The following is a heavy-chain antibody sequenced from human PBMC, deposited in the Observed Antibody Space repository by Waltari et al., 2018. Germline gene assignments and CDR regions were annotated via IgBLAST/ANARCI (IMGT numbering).Heavy chain of an antibody. D-gene: IGHD3-9*01. CDR1: GFTFSSYG. V-gene: IGHV3-30*02. Sequence: QVQLVESGGGVVQPGGSLRLSCAASGFTFSSYGMHWVRQAPGKGLEWVAFIRYDGSNKYYADSVKGRFTISRDNSKNTLYLQMNSLRAEDTAVYYCATESSDYDILTGYYSYFDYWGQGTLVTVSS. CDR3: ATESSDYDILTGYYSYFDY. J-gene: IGHJ4*02. CDR2: IRYDGSNK.